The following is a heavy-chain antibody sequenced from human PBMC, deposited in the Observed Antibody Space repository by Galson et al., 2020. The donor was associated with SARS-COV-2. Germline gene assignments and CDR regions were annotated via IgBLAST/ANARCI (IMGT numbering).Heavy chain of an antibody. CDR1: GFTFSSYA. Sequence: GGSLRLSCAASGFTFSSYAMSWVRQAPGKGLEWVSAISGSGGSTYYADSVKGRFTISRDNSKNTLYLQMNSLRAEDTAVYYCTYGDYQVGTEYFQHWGQGTLVTVSS. J-gene: IGHJ1*01. CDR3: TYGDYQVGTEYFQH. CDR2: ISGSGGST. V-gene: IGHV3-23*01. D-gene: IGHD4-17*01.